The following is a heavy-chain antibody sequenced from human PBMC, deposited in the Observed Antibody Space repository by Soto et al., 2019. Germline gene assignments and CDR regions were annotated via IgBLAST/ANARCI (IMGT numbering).Heavy chain of an antibody. CDR1: GFTFSSYA. Sequence: GGSLRLSCAASGFTFSSYAMSWVRQAPGKGLEWVSAISGSGGSTYYADSVKGRFTISRDNSKNTLYLQMNSLRAEDTAVYYCAKDHCSSTSCYSYYYYGMDVWGQGTTVTVSS. CDR2: ISGSGGST. CDR3: AKDHCSSTSCYSYYYYGMDV. D-gene: IGHD2-2*01. J-gene: IGHJ6*02. V-gene: IGHV3-23*01.